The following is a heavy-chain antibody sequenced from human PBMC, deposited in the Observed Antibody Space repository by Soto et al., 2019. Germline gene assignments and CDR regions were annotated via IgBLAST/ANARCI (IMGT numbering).Heavy chain of an antibody. D-gene: IGHD2-15*01. CDR1: GGSFSGSY. V-gene: IGHV4-34*01. CDR2: INDSGST. CDR3: ARSLPRWQHNWFDP. Sequence: SETLSLTCGVFGGSFSGSYWSWIRQPPGKGLEWIGEINDSGSTNYNPSLKSRVAISVDMSKNQFSLKLSSVTAADTAVYYCARSLPRWQHNWFDPWGPGTLVTVPS. J-gene: IGHJ5*02.